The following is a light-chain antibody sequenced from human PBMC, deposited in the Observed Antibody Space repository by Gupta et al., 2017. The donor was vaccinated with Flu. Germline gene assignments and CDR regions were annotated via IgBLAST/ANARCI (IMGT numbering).Light chain of an antibody. V-gene: IGLV2-14*01. CDR1: SSDVGNSDY. J-gene: IGLJ1*01. CDR2: DVS. CDR3: SSYTSTTTFYV. Sequence: QSALTQPASVSGSPGHSITISCTGTSSDVGNSDYVSWYQQDPDKAPKLLIYDVSNRPSGVSSRFSGSKSGNTASLTISGLQAEDETDYYCSSYTSTTTFYVFGTGTKVTVL.